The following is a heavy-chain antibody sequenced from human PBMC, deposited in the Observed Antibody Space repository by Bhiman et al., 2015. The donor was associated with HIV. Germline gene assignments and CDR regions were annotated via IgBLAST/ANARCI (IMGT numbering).Heavy chain of an antibody. CDR1: GFTFSSYS. CDR2: ISSSSSYI. V-gene: IGHV3-21*01. Sequence: EVQLVESGGGLVKPGGSLRLSCAASGFTFSSYSMNWVRQAPGKGLEWVSSISSSSSYIYYADSVKGRFTISKDNAKNSLYLQMNSLRAEDTAVYYCTREFYTDPFAFDIWGQGYNGHRLF. D-gene: IGHD3-16*01. CDR3: TREFYTDPFAFDI. J-gene: IGHJ3*02.